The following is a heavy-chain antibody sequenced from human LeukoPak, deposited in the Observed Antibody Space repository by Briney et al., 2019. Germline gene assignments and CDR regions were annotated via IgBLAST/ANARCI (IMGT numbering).Heavy chain of an antibody. Sequence: SESLSLTCTVSGYSISSGYYWGWIRQPPGKGLEWIGSIYHSGSTYYNPSLKSRVTISVDTSKNQFSLKLSSVTAADTAVYYCARVGMATISRYYYYYMDVWGKGTTVTVSS. D-gene: IGHD5-24*01. CDR3: ARVGMATISRYYYYYMDV. J-gene: IGHJ6*03. CDR1: GYSISSGYY. V-gene: IGHV4-38-2*02. CDR2: IYHSGST.